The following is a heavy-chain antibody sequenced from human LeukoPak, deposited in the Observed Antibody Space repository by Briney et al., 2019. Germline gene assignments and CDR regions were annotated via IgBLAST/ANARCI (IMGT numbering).Heavy chain of an antibody. V-gene: IGHV1-18*04. CDR1: GFTFTGYW. J-gene: IGHJ4*02. CDR3: ASDPGGGTYIDY. CDR2: ISAYNGNT. Sequence: ASVRDSCKASGFTFTGYWMHWVRQAPGQGLEWMGWISAYNGNTNYAQKLQGRVTMTTDTSTSTAYVELRSLRSDDTAVYYCASDPGGGTYIDYWGQGTLVTVSS. D-gene: IGHD3-16*01.